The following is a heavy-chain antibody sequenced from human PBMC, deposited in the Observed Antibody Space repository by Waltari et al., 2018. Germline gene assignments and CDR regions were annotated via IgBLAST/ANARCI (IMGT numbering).Heavy chain of an antibody. CDR2: INPNSGGT. J-gene: IGHJ3*02. V-gene: IGHV1-2*02. CDR3: ARVGGYYDSSGYPVAFDI. CDR1: GYTFTGYC. D-gene: IGHD3-22*01. Sequence: QVQLVQSGAEVKKPGASVKVSCKASGYTFTGYCMHWVRQAPGHGLEWMGWINPNSGGTNYAQKFQGRVTMTRDTSISTAYMELSRLRSDDTAVYYCARVGGYYDSSGYPVAFDIWGQGTMVTVSS.